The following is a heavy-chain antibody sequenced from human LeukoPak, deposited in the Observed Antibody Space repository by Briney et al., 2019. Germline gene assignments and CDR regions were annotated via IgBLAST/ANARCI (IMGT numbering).Heavy chain of an antibody. CDR3: ARVTGSSSWFDY. D-gene: IGHD6-13*01. V-gene: IGHV3-74*01. Sequence: PGGSLRLSCAASGFAFSSYWMHWVRQAPGKGLVWVSRINSDGSSTSYADSVKGRFTISRDNAKNTLYLQMNSLRAEDTAVYYCARVTGSSSWFDYWGQGTLVTVSS. CDR2: INSDGSST. CDR1: GFAFSSYW. J-gene: IGHJ4*02.